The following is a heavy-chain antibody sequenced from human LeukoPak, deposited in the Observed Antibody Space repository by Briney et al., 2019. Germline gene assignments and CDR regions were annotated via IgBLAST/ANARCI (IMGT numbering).Heavy chain of an antibody. J-gene: IGHJ6*02. CDR3: ALARSEYHYGMDV. CDR1: GDSVSSISVA. Sequence: SQSLSLTCAISGDSVSSISVAWNWIRQSPSRGLEWLGRTYYRSKWYYEYAVSVKGRININPDPSKNQFSLQLNSVTPEDTAVYYCALARSEYHYGMDVWGQGTTVTVSS. V-gene: IGHV6-1*01. CDR2: TYYRSKWYY.